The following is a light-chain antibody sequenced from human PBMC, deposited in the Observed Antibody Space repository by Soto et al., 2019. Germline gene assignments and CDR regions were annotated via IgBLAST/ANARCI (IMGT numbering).Light chain of an antibody. CDR2: GAS. Sequence: EVVMTQSPATLSVSPGERATLSCRASQTVVRNLAWYRQTPGQAPRLLIYGASTRATGIPARFSGSGSGTEFTLTINSLQSEEFAVYYCQQYNNWPRTFGQGTKVDIK. V-gene: IGKV3-15*01. J-gene: IGKJ1*01. CDR3: QQYNNWPRT. CDR1: QTVVRN.